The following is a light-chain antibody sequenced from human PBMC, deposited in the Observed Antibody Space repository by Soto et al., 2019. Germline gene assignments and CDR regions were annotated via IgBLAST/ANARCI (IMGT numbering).Light chain of an antibody. CDR3: CSYSGSSTYVV. V-gene: IGLV2-23*01. Sequence: QSVLTQPASLSGSPGPSITISFTGTSRDIGGYNLVSWYQQHPGKVPKLIIYEDTERPSGVSHRFSGSKSGNTASLTISGLQAEDEADYYCCSYSGSSTYVVFGGGTKVTVL. CDR1: SRDIGGYNL. CDR2: EDT. J-gene: IGLJ2*01.